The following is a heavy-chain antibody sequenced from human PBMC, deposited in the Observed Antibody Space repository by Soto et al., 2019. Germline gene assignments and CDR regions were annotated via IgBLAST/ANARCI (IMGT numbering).Heavy chain of an antibody. J-gene: IGHJ6*02. CDR1: GYTFTRYA. CDR2: INAGNGNT. D-gene: IGHD3-10*01. CDR3: ARDVEYYGSGSSALGGMDV. V-gene: IGHV1-3*01. Sequence: ASVKVSCQASGYTFTRYAMRWVRQAPGQRLEWMGWINAGNGNTKYSQKFQGRVTITRDTSASTAYMELSSLRSEDTAVYYCARDVEYYGSGSSALGGMDVWGQGTTVTVS.